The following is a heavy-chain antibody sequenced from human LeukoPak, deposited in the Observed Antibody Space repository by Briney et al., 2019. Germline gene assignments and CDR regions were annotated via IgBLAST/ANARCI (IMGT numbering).Heavy chain of an antibody. J-gene: IGHJ6*02. CDR2: ISYDGSNK. CDR1: GFTFSSYG. D-gene: IGHD6-13*01. V-gene: IGHV3-30*03. Sequence: GGSLRLSCAASGFTFSSYGMHWVRQAPGKGLEWVAVISYDGSNKYYADSVKGRFTISRDNSKNTLYLQMNSLRAEDTAVYYCARVGSSWLYYYYGMDVWGQGTTVTVSS. CDR3: ARVGSSWLYYYYGMDV.